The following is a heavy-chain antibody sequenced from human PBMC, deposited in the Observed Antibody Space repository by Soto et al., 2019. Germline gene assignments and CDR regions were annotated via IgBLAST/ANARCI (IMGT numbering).Heavy chain of an antibody. CDR1: GFTFSSFA. CDR2: ISGSGGST. Sequence: EVQLLESGGGLVQPGGSLRLSCAASGFTFSSFAMNWVRQAPGKGPEWVSAISGSGGSTYYVDTVRGRFTISRDNSKNTLYLQMNSLRDEDTAVYYCAKGSGYDRTYYYYYYMDVSGKGTTVTVSS. D-gene: IGHD5-12*01. J-gene: IGHJ6*03. CDR3: AKGSGYDRTYYYYYYMDV. V-gene: IGHV3-23*01.